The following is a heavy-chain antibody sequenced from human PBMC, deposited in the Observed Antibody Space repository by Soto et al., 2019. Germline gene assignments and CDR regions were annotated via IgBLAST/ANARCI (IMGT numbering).Heavy chain of an antibody. D-gene: IGHD4-17*01. CDR2: IYYSGST. J-gene: IGHJ4*02. V-gene: IGHV4-59*01. CDR3: ARDSGDYLFDY. CDR1: GGSIRSYY. Sequence: SETLSLTCTVSGGSIRSYYWSWIRQPPGKGLEWIGYIYYSGSTNYNPSLKSRVTISVDTSKNQFSLKLSSVTAADTAVYYCARDSGDYLFDYWGQGTLVTVSS.